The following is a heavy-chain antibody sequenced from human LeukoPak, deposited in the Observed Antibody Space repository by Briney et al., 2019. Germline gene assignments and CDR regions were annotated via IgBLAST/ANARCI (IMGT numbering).Heavy chain of an antibody. CDR3: ARGYCSGGSCHTLDY. CDR2: INTDTGNP. Sequence: ASVKVSCKASGYNLISYAMIWVRQAPGQGLEWMGWINTDTGNPTYAQGFTGRFVFSLDTSVSTAYLQISSLKAEDTAVYYCARGYCSGGSCHTLDYWGQGTLVTVSS. D-gene: IGHD2-15*01. J-gene: IGHJ4*02. CDR1: GYNLISYA. V-gene: IGHV7-4-1*02.